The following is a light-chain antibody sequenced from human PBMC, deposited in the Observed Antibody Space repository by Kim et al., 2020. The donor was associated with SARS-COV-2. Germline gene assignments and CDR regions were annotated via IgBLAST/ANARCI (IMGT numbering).Light chain of an antibody. CDR2: YDS. CDR3: QVWDSSRDHRV. Sequence: PGKTAKINWGGNDNGSKRVHWYQQKPGQAPVLVIYYDSQRPSGIPERFSGSNFASTATLTISRVEAGDEADYYCQVWDSSRDHRVFGGGTKLTVL. J-gene: IGLJ3*02. V-gene: IGLV3-21*04. CDR1: DNGSKR.